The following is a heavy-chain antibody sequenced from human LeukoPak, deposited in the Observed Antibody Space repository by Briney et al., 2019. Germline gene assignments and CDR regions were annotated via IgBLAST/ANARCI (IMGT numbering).Heavy chain of an antibody. CDR1: GGSFSGYY. J-gene: IGHJ4*02. Sequence: SETLSLTCAVYGGSFSGYYWSWIRQPPGKGLEWIGEINHSGSTNYNPSLKSRVTISVDTSKNQFSLKLSSVTAADTAVYYCAGGPQATYYGGNDYWGQGTLVTVSS. V-gene: IGHV4-34*01. D-gene: IGHD4-23*01. CDR3: AGGPQATYYGGNDY. CDR2: INHSGST.